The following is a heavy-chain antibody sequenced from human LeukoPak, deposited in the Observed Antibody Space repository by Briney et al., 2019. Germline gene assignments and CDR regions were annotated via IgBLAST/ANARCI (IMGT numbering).Heavy chain of an antibody. CDR1: GFTFSSHW. J-gene: IGHJ4*02. V-gene: IGHV3-7*05. CDR3: AREWDY. Sequence: GGSLRLSCAASGFTFSSHWMSWVRQAPGKGLEWVANIKKDGSEKYYVDSVKGRFTISRYNAKNSLYLQMNSLRAEDTAVYYCAREWDYWGQGTLVTVSS. CDR2: IKKDGSEK.